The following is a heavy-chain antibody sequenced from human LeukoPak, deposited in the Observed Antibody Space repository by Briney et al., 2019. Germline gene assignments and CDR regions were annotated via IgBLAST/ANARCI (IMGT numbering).Heavy chain of an antibody. CDR3: AKNYGSGSFWGFDP. D-gene: IGHD3-10*01. J-gene: IGHJ5*02. V-gene: IGHV1-2*02. Sequence: ASVKVSCKASGYTFTGYYMHWARQAPGQGLEWMGWINPNSGDTNYAQKFQGRVTMTRDTSISTAYMELTRLRSDDTAVYYCAKNYGSGSFWGFDPWGQGTLVTVSS. CDR2: INPNSGDT. CDR1: GYTFTGYY.